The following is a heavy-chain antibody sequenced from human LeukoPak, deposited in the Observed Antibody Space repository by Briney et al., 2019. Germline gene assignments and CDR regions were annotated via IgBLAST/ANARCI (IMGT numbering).Heavy chain of an antibody. V-gene: IGHV4-59*08. D-gene: IGHD2-2*01. CDR3: ARRCSSTSCSFDY. J-gene: IGHJ4*02. Sequence: SETLFLTCTVSGGSISSYYWSWIRQPPGKGLEWIGYIYYSGSTNYNPSLKSRVTISVDTSKNQFSLKLSSVTAADTAVYYCARRCSSTSCSFDYWGQGTLVTVSS. CDR1: GGSISSYY. CDR2: IYYSGST.